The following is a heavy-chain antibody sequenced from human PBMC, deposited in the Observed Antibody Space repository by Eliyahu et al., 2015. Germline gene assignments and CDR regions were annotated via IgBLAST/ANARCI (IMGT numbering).Heavy chain of an antibody. J-gene: IGHJ6*02. CDR2: INRDGSTT. CDR3: ATGRDCSGGSCYSYHYYGMDV. D-gene: IGHD2-15*01. V-gene: IGHV3-74*01. Sequence: QVVESGGGLVQPGGSLRLSCAASGFTFSXYWXHWVRQAPGKGLVWVSRINRDGSTTDYADSVKGRFTISRDNAKNTLYLQMNSLRAEDTAVYYCATGRDCSGGSCYSYHYYGMDVWGQGTTVTVSS. CDR1: GFTFSXYW.